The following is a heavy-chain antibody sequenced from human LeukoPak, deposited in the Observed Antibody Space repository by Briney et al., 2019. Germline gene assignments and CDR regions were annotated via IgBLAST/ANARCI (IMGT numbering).Heavy chain of an antibody. V-gene: IGHV3-74*01. J-gene: IGHJ6*03. Sequence: PGGSLRLSCAASGFTFSTYWMNWVRQPPGKGLVWVSRINSDGSSTTYADSVMGRFTISRDNATNKLFLQMNSLRADDTAVYYCARSTSRYYYYYMDVWGKGTTVTISS. CDR3: ARSTSRYYYYYMDV. CDR2: INSDGSST. CDR1: GFTFSTYW. D-gene: IGHD1-26*01.